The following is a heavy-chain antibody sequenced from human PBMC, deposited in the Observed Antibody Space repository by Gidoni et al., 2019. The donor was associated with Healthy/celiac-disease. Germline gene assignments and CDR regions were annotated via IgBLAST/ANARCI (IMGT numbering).Heavy chain of an antibody. CDR1: GDRVSSNSAA. Sequence: QVQLQQSGPGLVKPSQTLSLTCAISGDRVSSNSAAWNWIRQSPSRGLEWLGRTYYRSKWYNDYAVSVKSRITINPDTSKNQFSLQLNSVTPEDTAVYYCASDYYDSSGYYSGGWFDPWGQGTLVTVSS. D-gene: IGHD3-22*01. CDR2: TYYRSKWYN. J-gene: IGHJ5*02. V-gene: IGHV6-1*01. CDR3: ASDYYDSSGYYSGGWFDP.